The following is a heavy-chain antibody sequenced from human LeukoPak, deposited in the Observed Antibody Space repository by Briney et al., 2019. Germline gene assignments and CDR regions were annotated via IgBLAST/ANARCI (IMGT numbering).Heavy chain of an antibody. Sequence: ASVKVSCKASGYTFTSYGISWVRQAPGQGLEWMGWINTNTGNPTYAQGFTGRFVFSLDTSVSTAYLQISSLKAEDTAVYYCARNYKQWLGWYYFDYWGQGTLVTVSS. D-gene: IGHD6-19*01. CDR2: INTNTGNP. J-gene: IGHJ4*02. CDR3: ARNYKQWLGWYYFDY. V-gene: IGHV7-4-1*02. CDR1: GYTFTSYG.